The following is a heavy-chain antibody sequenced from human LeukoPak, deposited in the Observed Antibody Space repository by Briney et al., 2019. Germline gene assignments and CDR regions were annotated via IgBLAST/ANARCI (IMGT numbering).Heavy chain of an antibody. J-gene: IGHJ4*02. V-gene: IGHV3-53*01. CDR1: GFSVSNNY. Sequence: PGGSLRLSCAVSGFSVSNNYMSWVRQAPGQGLEWVSVIYSGGSTYYADSVKGRFTISRDNSKNTLYLQMNSLRAEDTAVYYCARDGTAAAYNYWGQGTLVTVSS. D-gene: IGHD2-2*01. CDR3: ARDGTAAAYNY. CDR2: IYSGGST.